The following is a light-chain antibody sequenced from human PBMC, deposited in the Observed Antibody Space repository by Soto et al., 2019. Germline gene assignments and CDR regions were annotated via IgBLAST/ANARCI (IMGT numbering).Light chain of an antibody. CDR2: DVS. CDR1: SSDVGGFIF. J-gene: IGLJ1*01. CDR3: VSYTTSAAYV. V-gene: IGLV2-14*01. Sequence: QSSLTQPASVSVSPGPSITISCTGTSSDVGGFIFVSWYQQHPGRAPKLMIYDVSNRPSGVSNRFSGSKSGNTASLTISGLQADDDADYYCVSYTTSAAYVFGTGTKVTVL.